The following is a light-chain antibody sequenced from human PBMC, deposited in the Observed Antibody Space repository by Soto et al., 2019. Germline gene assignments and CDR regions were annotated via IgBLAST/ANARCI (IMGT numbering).Light chain of an antibody. V-gene: IGLV1-51*01. J-gene: IGLJ2*01. CDR3: GTWDSSLSAVV. CDR2: DNN. CDR1: SSNIGNNY. Sequence: QAVLTQPPSVSAAPGQKVTISCSGSSSNIGNNYVSWYQQFPGTAPKLLIYDNNKRPSGIPDRFSGSKSGTSATLAITGPQTGDEADYYCGTWDSSLSAVVFGGGTKLTVL.